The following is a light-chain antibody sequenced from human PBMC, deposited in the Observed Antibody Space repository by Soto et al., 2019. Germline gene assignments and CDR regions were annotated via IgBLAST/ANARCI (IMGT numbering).Light chain of an antibody. J-gene: IGLJ1*01. CDR3: ASWDDSLNGHV. Sequence: VLTQPPSASGTPGQRVTVSCSGSSSNIASNTVNWYQQLPGTAPKLLIYSNDQRPSGVPDRFSASKSGTSASLAISGLQSEDEADYYYASWDDSLNGHVFGTGTKVTVL. CDR2: SND. V-gene: IGLV1-44*01. CDR1: SSNIASNT.